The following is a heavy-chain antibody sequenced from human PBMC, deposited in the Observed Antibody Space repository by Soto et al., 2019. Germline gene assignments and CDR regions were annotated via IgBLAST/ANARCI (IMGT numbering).Heavy chain of an antibody. V-gene: IGHV3-7*05. CDR2: IKKDGSRT. CDR3: ARDVSPATSTLYLDALDI. Sequence: EAQLVESGGGLVQPGGSMRLSCEASGFSLGSYWMTWVRQAPGKGLEWVANIKKDGSRTSYLDSVRGRFTISRDNVGNSLSLQMDSLRAEDTGLYFCARDVSPATSTLYLDALDIWGQGTMVTVSS. D-gene: IGHD2-8*01. J-gene: IGHJ3*02. CDR1: GFSLGSYW.